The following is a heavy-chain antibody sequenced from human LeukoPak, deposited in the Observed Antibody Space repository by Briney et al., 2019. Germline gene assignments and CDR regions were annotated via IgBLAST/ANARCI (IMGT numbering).Heavy chain of an antibody. J-gene: IGHJ5*02. CDR2: FDPEDGET. CDR3: ATSGSIAAAGTDWFDP. Sequence: GASVKVSCKVSGYTLTELSMHWVRQAPGKGREWMGGFDPEDGETIYAQKFQGRVTMTEDTSTDTAYMELSSLRSEDTAVYYCATSGSIAAAGTDWFDPWGQGTLVTVSS. V-gene: IGHV1-24*01. CDR1: GYTLTELS. D-gene: IGHD6-13*01.